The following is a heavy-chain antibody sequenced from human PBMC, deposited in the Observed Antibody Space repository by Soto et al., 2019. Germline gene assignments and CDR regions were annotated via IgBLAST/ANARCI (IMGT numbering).Heavy chain of an antibody. V-gene: IGHV4-39*01. CDR2: IYYSGST. Sequence: SETLSLTCTVSGGSISSSSYYWGWIRQPPGKGLEWIGSIYYSGSTYYNPSLKSRVTISVDTSKNQFSLKLGSVTAADTAVYYCARHLTYYDILTGFDYWGQGTLVTVSS. CDR1: GGSISSSSYY. J-gene: IGHJ4*02. D-gene: IGHD3-9*01. CDR3: ARHLTYYDILTGFDY.